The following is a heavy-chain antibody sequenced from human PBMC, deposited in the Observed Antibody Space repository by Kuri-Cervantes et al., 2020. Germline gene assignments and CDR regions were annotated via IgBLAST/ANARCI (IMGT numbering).Heavy chain of an antibody. Sequence: ASVKVSCKASGYTFTGYYMHWVRQAPGQGLEWMGWINPNSGGTNYAQKFQGRVTMTRDTSISTAYMELSSLRSEDAAVYYCARVLEEGAGGGPYDYWGQGTLVTVSS. CDR1: GYTFTGYY. D-gene: IGHD3-16*01. CDR3: ARVLEEGAGGGPYDY. J-gene: IGHJ4*02. V-gene: IGHV1-2*02. CDR2: INPNSGGT.